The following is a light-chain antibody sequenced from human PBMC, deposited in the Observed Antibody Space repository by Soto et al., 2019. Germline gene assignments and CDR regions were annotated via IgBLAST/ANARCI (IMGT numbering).Light chain of an antibody. Sequence: QSVLTQPASVSGSPGQSITISCTGTSDDVGAYDFVSWYQEHPGKAPKLMIYDVTHRPSGVSNRFSGSKSGNTASLTISGLQAEDEADYYCSSYSSSSTFYVFGTGTKVTVL. J-gene: IGLJ1*01. CDR1: SDDVGAYDF. V-gene: IGLV2-14*03. CDR3: SSYSSSSTFYV. CDR2: DVT.